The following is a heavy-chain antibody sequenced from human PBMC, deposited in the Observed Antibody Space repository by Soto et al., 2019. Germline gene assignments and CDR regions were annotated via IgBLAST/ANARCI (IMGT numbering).Heavy chain of an antibody. CDR3: ARTWFATVVTKEVPYYYGMDV. CDR1: GFTFSSYA. J-gene: IGHJ6*02. Sequence: PGGSLRLSCAASGFTFSSYAMDWVRQAPGKXLEWVAVISYDGSNKYYADSVKGRFTISRDNSKNTLYLQMNILRAEDTAVYYCARTWFATVVTKEVPYYYGMDVWGQGTTVTVSS. V-gene: IGHV3-30-3*01. D-gene: IGHD4-17*01. CDR2: ISYDGSNK.